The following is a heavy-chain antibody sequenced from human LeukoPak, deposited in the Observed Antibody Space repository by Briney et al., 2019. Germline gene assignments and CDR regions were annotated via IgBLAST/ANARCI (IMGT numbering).Heavy chain of an antibody. D-gene: IGHD3-10*02. Sequence: GGSLRLSCAASGFTFSSYGMHWVRQAPGKGLEWVAFIRYDGSNKYYADSVKGRFTISRDNAKNSLYLQMNSLRAEDTAVYCAELGITMIGGVWGKGTTVTISS. J-gene: IGHJ6*04. CDR1: GFTFSSYG. CDR3: AELGITMIGGV. CDR2: IRYDGSNK. V-gene: IGHV3-30*02.